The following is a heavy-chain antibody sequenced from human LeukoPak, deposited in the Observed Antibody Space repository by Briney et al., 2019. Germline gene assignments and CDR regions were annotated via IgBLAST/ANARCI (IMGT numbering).Heavy chain of an antibody. Sequence: GGSLRLSCAASGFTFNTYAMSWVRQAPRERLQWVSGISDSGGNTYYADSVRGRSTISRDNSKNTLYLQMNSLRAEDTAVYYCARHRSSWLIDYWGQGTLVTVSS. CDR2: ISDSGGNT. CDR3: ARHRSSWLIDY. J-gene: IGHJ4*02. D-gene: IGHD6-6*01. CDR1: GFTFNTYA. V-gene: IGHV3-23*01.